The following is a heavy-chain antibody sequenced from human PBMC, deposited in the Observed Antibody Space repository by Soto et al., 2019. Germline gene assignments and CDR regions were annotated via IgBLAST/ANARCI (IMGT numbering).Heavy chain of an antibody. CDR1: GYTFTSYA. CDR2: INAGNGNT. CDR3: ARANHYYGSGSYSYYYYYGMDV. V-gene: IGHV1-3*01. J-gene: IGHJ6*02. Sequence: ASVKVSCKASGYTFTSYAMHWVRQAPGQRLEWMGWINAGNGNTKYSQKFQGRVTITRDTSASTAYMELSSLRSEDTAVYYCARANHYYGSGSYSYYYYYGMDVWGQGTTVTVS. D-gene: IGHD3-10*01.